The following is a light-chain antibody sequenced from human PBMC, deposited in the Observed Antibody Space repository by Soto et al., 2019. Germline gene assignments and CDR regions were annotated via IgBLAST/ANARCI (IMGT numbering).Light chain of an antibody. CDR1: RSISSW. CDR2: DAS. Sequence: DIQMTQSPSTLSASVGDRVTITCRASRSISSWLAWYQQKPGKAPKLLIYDASSLESGVPSRFSDSGSGTEFTLPISSLQPDDFATYFCQHYNSLLMYIFGQGTKLEIK. V-gene: IGKV1-5*01. CDR3: QHYNSLLMYI. J-gene: IGKJ2*01.